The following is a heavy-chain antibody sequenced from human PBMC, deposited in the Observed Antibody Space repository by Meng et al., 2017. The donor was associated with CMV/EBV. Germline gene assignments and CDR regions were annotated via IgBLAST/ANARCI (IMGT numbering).Heavy chain of an antibody. CDR3: ARGGIAAAGPLDY. Sequence: QVQLQQWGAGLLKPSATLSLTCAVYGGSFSGYYWSWIRQPPGKGLEWIGEINHSGSTNYNPSLKSRVTISVDTSKNQFSLKLSSVTAADTAVYYCARGGIAAAGPLDYWGQGTLVTVSS. CDR1: GGSFSGYY. J-gene: IGHJ4*02. V-gene: IGHV4-34*01. CDR2: INHSGST. D-gene: IGHD6-13*01.